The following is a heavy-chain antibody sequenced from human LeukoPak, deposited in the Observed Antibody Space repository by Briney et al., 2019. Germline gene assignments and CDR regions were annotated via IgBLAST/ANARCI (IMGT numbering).Heavy chain of an antibody. Sequence: PSETLSRTCTVSGGSISSGGYYWSWIRQHPGKGLEWIGYIYYSGSTYYNPSLKSRVTISVDTSKNQFSLKLSSVTAADTAVYYCARDAFISLHRIAAAGTGYYGMDVWGQGTTVTVSS. CDR1: GGSISSGGYY. V-gene: IGHV4-31*03. D-gene: IGHD6-13*01. J-gene: IGHJ6*02. CDR3: ARDAFISLHRIAAAGTGYYGMDV. CDR2: IYYSGST.